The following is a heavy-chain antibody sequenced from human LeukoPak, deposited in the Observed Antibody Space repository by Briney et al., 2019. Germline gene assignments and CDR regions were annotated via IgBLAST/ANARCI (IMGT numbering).Heavy chain of an antibody. J-gene: IGHJ4*02. CDR1: GGSFSGYY. Sequence: SETLSLTCAVYGGSFSGYYWSWIRRPPGKGLEWIGYIYYSGSTYYNPSLKSRVTISVDTSKNQFSLKLCSVTAADTAVYYCASSYYDSSGYYSKPDYWGQGTLVTVSS. CDR2: IYYSGST. D-gene: IGHD3-22*01. CDR3: ASSYYDSSGYYSKPDY. V-gene: IGHV4-34*09.